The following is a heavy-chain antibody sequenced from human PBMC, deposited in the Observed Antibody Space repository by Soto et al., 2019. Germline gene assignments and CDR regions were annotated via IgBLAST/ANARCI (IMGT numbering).Heavy chain of an antibody. Sequence: EVQLVESGGGLVQPGGSLTLSCAASGFTFSNYWMHWVRQAPGKGPVWVSRIYSDGSTTSYADSVKGRFTISRDNAKNTLYLQMNRLRVEDTAVYYCAGSSGPNWCDHWGQGNLVTVSP. V-gene: IGHV3-74*01. CDR3: AGSSGPNWCDH. D-gene: IGHD3-22*01. CDR1: GFTFSNYW. J-gene: IGHJ5*02. CDR2: IYSDGSTT.